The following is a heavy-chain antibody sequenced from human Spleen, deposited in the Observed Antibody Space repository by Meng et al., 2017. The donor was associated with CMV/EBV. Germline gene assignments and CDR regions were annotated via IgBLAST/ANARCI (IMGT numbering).Heavy chain of an antibody. D-gene: IGHD1-26*01. CDR3: AREPPVEPHAFDI. J-gene: IGHJ3*02. CDR2: IYSGGNT. V-gene: IGHV3-66*02. Sequence: GGSLRLSCAASGFTVSRNYMNWVRQAPGKGLEWVSVIYSGGNTYYADSVQSRFTFSRDNSKNTLYLQMNSLRAEDTAVYYCAREPPVEPHAFDIWGQGTMVTVSS. CDR1: GFTVSRNY.